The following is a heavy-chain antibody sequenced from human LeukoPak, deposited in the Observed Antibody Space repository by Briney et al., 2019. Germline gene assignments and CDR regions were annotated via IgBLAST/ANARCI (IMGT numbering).Heavy chain of an antibody. J-gene: IGHJ6*02. V-gene: IGHV4-59*01. CDR1: GGSISSYY. D-gene: IGHD6-19*01. Sequence: KPSETLSLTCTASGGSISSYYWSWIRQPPGKGLEWIGYIYYSGSTNYNPSLKSRVTISVDTSKNQFSLKLSSVTAADTAVYYCARVSRLAVAGTNGLYYYYGMDVWGQGTTVTVSS. CDR2: IYYSGST. CDR3: ARVSRLAVAGTNGLYYYYGMDV.